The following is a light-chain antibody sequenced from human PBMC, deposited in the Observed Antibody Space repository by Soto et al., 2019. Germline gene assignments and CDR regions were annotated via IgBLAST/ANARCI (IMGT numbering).Light chain of an antibody. CDR3: QQSYSTPLP. Sequence: DIQMTQSPSSLSASVGDRVTIPCRASQSISSYLNWYQQKPGKAPKLLIYAASSLQSGVPSRFSCSGSGTDFTLTISSLQPEDFATYYCQQSYSTPLPFGGGTKVEIK. V-gene: IGKV1-39*01. J-gene: IGKJ4*01. CDR1: QSISSY. CDR2: AAS.